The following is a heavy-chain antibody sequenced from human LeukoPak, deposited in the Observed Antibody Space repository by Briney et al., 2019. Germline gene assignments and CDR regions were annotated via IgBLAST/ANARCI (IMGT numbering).Heavy chain of an antibody. CDR3: ARARPWDSSRSYYFGMDV. J-gene: IGHJ6*02. V-gene: IGHV3-23*01. CDR2: IPGSGGAT. Sequence: GGSLRLSCEASGFTFSSYAIRWVRQAPGTGLEWVSSIPGSGGATYYADSVRGRFSISRDSSKNTVYLQMNSLRDEDTAVYYCARARPWDSSRSYYFGMDVWGHGTTVTVSS. CDR1: GFTFSSYA. D-gene: IGHD3-22*01.